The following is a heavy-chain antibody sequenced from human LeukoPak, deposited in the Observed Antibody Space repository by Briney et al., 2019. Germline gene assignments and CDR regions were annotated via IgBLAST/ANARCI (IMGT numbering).Heavy chain of an antibody. CDR3: AELGITMIGGV. V-gene: IGHV3-48*03. D-gene: IGHD3-10*02. Sequence: GGSLRLSCAASGFTFSSYEMNWVRQAPGKGLEWVSYISSSGSTIYYADSVKGRFTISRDNAKNSLYLQMDSLRAEDTAVYYCAELGITMIGGVWGKGTTVTVSS. J-gene: IGHJ6*04. CDR2: ISSSGSTI. CDR1: GFTFSSYE.